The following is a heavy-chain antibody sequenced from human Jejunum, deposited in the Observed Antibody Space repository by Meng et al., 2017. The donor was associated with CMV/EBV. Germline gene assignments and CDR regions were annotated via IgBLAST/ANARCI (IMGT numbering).Heavy chain of an antibody. J-gene: IGHJ1*01. D-gene: IGHD3-10*01. V-gene: IGHV4-31*02. CDR1: GGAISSAGYY. Sequence: VSGGAISSAGYYWNSIRQHPGQGLEWIGSIYYTGGTYYNPSLKSRISMSVDTSKNQFSLKLTSVTAADTAVYYCAREYGSGYPPDYWGQGTLVTVSS. CDR3: AREYGSGYPPDY. CDR2: IYYTGGT.